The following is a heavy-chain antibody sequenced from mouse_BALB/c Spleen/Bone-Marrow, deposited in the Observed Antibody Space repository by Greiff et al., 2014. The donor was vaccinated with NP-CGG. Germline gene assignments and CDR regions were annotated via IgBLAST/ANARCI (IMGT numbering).Heavy chain of an antibody. CDR1: GYTFTSFV. D-gene: IGHD4-1*01. CDR3: GRRESGTWFAY. Sequence: EVQLQQSGPDLVKPGASVKKSCKASGYTFTSFVMHWVKQKPGQGLEWIGYINPYNDGTKYNEKFKDKATLSSDKSSSTAYMELSSLTSEDSAVYYCGRRESGTWFAYWGQGTLVTVSA. V-gene: IGHV1-14*01. CDR2: INPYNDGT. J-gene: IGHJ3*01.